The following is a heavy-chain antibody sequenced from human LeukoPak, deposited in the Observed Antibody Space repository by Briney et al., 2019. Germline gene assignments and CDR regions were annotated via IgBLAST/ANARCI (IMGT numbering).Heavy chain of an antibody. V-gene: IGHV4-39*07. CDR1: GGSISSTNYY. D-gene: IGHD6-6*01. Sequence: SETLSLTCIVSGGSISSTNYYWGWIRQPPGKGLECIGSIYYSGRTYYKPSLKSRVTISVDTSKNQFSLKLSSVTAADTAVYYCARIAYSSSTDYWGQGTLVTVSS. CDR2: IYYSGRT. J-gene: IGHJ4*02. CDR3: ARIAYSSSTDY.